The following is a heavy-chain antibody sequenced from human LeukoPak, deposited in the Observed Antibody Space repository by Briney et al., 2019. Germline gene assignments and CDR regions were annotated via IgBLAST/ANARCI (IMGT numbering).Heavy chain of an antibody. V-gene: IGHV4-39*07. J-gene: IGHJ5*02. CDR3: ARESVGSSSRFDP. D-gene: IGHD6-6*01. CDR2: IYYSGST. Sequence: SETLSLTCTVSGGSISSSSYYWGWIRQPPGKGLEWIGSIYYSGSTYYNPSLKSRVTISVDTSKNQFSLKLSSVTAADTAVHYCARESVGSSSRFDPWGQGTLVTVSS. CDR1: GGSISSSSYY.